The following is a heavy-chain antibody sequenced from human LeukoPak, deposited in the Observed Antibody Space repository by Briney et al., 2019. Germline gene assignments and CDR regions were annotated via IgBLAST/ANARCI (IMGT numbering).Heavy chain of an antibody. CDR1: GYTFTSYD. CDR2: ISAYNGNT. CDR3: ARSSGYYSSLFYMHV. J-gene: IGHJ6*03. Sequence: ASVKVSCKASGYTFTSYDINWVRQAPGQGLEWMGWISAYNGNTNYAQKLQGRVTMTTDTSTSTVYMELSSLRSEDTAVYYCARSSGYYSSLFYMHVWGKGTTVTVSS. V-gene: IGHV1-18*01. D-gene: IGHD3-22*01.